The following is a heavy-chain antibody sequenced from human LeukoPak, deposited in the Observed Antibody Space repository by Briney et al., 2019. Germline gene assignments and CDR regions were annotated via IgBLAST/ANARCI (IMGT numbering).Heavy chain of an antibody. CDR2: ISYDGGYE. CDR1: GFVFSSYA. V-gene: IGHV3-30*04. J-gene: IGHJ6*02. CDR3: ARDERQLRYCIPGSCHSRIGMDV. D-gene: IGHD2-15*01. Sequence: GRSLRLSCAASGFVFSSYAMHWVRQAPGKGLEWVAMISYDGGYEYYVDSVKGRFTISRDNSQTTLYLQMNSLRPEDTAVYYCARDERQLRYCIPGSCHSRIGMDVWGQGTTVTVS.